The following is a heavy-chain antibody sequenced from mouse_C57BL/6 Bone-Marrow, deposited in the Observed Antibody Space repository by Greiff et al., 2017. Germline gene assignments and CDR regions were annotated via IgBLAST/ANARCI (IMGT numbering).Heavy chain of an antibody. V-gene: IGHV5-6*01. CDR3: ARHWGCYGNWYFDV. CDR1: GFTFSSYG. Sequence: EVQLVESGGDLVKPGGSLKLSCAASGFTFSSYGMSWVRQTPDKRLEWVATISSGGSYTYYPDSVQGRFTISRDNAKNTLYLQMSSLKSEDTAMYYCARHWGCYGNWYFDVWGTGTTVTVSS. D-gene: IGHD2-1*01. CDR2: ISSGGSYT. J-gene: IGHJ1*03.